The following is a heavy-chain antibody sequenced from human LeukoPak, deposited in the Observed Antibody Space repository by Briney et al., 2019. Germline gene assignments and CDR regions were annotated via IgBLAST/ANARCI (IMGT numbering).Heavy chain of an antibody. CDR2: IIPILGIA. CDR1: GGTFSSYA. D-gene: IGHD5-18*01. CDR3: ARRGRGYSYGSRDY. V-gene: IGHV1-69*04. J-gene: IGHJ4*02. Sequence: GASVKVSCKTSGGTFSSYAISWVRQAPGQGLEWMGRIIPILGIANYAQKFQGRVTITADKSTSTAYMELSSLRSEDTAVYYCARRGRGYSYGSRDYWGQGTLVSVSS.